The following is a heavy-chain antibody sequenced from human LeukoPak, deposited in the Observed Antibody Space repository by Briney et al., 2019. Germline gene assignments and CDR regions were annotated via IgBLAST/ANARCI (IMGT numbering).Heavy chain of an antibody. D-gene: IGHD3-10*01. CDR2: INPNSGGT. CDR3: AREAGISVIRGVMRWFDP. Sequence: ASVKVSCKASGYTFTGDYMYWVRQAPGQGLEWMGWINPNSGGTKYAQKFQGRVTMTRDTSISTAYMELSRLRSDDTAMYYCAREAGISVIRGVMRWFDPWGQGTLVTVSS. J-gene: IGHJ5*02. CDR1: GYTFTGDY. V-gene: IGHV1-2*02.